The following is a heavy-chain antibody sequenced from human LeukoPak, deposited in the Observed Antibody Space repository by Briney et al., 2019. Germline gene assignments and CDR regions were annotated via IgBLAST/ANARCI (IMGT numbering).Heavy chain of an antibody. D-gene: IGHD2-2*01. J-gene: IGHJ4*02. Sequence: SETLSLTCTVSGGSISSGDYYWSWIRQPPGKGLEWIGYIYYCGSTYYNPSLKSRVTISVDTSKNQFSLKLSSVTAADTAVYYCARVPAAHGGYYFDYWGQGTLVTVSS. CDR2: IYYCGST. CDR3: ARVPAAHGGYYFDY. CDR1: GGSISSGDYY. V-gene: IGHV4-30-4*01.